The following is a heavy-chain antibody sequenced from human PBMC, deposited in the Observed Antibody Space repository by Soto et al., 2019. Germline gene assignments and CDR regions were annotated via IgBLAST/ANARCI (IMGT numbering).Heavy chain of an antibody. V-gene: IGHV3-23*01. Sequence: EVQLLESGGGLVQPGGSLRLSCVASGFTFSSYAVSWVRQAPGKGLEWVSAISGSGGSTYYADSVKGRFTISLDNSKNTVFLQVNSLRAEDTAIYYCAKRGRGAVAFDYWGQGTLVTVSS. CDR1: GFTFSSYA. J-gene: IGHJ4*02. D-gene: IGHD6-19*01. CDR2: ISGSGGST. CDR3: AKRGRGAVAFDY.